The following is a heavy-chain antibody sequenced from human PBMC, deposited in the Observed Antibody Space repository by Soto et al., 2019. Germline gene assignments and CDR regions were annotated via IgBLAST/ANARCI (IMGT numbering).Heavy chain of an antibody. CDR3: ASTPRITMVRGVITLFDY. Sequence: QVQLVQSGAEVKKPGSSVKVSCKASGGTFSSYAISWVRQAPGQGLEWMGGIIPIFGTANYAQKFQGRVTITADKSTSTAYMELSSLRSEDTAVYCCASTPRITMVRGVITLFDYWGQGTLVTVSS. CDR2: IIPIFGTA. J-gene: IGHJ4*02. CDR1: GGTFSSYA. V-gene: IGHV1-69*06. D-gene: IGHD3-10*01.